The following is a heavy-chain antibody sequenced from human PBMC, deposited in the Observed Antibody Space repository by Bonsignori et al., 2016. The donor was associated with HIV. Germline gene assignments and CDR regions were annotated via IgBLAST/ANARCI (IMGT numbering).Heavy chain of an antibody. CDR3: ARKVYITMVRGSNTPEWAPMRY. CDR1: GGSISSYY. CDR2: IYYSGST. J-gene: IGHJ4*02. D-gene: IGHD3-10*01. Sequence: SETLSLTCTVSGGSISSYYWSWIRQPPGKGLEWIGYIYYSGSTNYNPSLKSRVTISVDTSKNQFSLKLSSVTAADTAVYYCARKVYITMVRGSNTPEWAPMRYWGQGTLVTVSS. V-gene: IGHV4-59*01.